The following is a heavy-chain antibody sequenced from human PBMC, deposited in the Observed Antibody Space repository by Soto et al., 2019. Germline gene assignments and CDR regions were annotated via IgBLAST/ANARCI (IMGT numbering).Heavy chain of an antibody. CDR2: ISSGSNYI. D-gene: IGHD2-15*01. CDR3: AGDYGKLNP. J-gene: IGHJ5*02. Sequence: EVQLVESAGGLVKPGGSLRLSCAASGFTFSTYTMNWVRQTPGKGLEWVSAISSGSNYIYYAYSLKGRFTISRDNANNSLYLQMNSLRAEDTALYYCAGDYGKLNPWGQGTLVTVSS. V-gene: IGHV3-21*01. CDR1: GFTFSTYT.